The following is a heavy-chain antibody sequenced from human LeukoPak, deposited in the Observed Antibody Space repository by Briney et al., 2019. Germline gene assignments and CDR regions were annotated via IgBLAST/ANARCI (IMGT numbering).Heavy chain of an antibody. D-gene: IGHD4-23*01. CDR2: FYYTGST. Sequence: SETLSLTCTVCGGSISPYYWIWIRQPPGKGLDWIGSFYYTGSTNYNPSLRSRVTISLDTSKNQNSLRLSSVTAADMAVFYCARGGNALHYWGQGTLVTVSS. CDR3: ARGGNALHY. J-gene: IGHJ4*02. CDR1: GGSISPYY. V-gene: IGHV4-59*01.